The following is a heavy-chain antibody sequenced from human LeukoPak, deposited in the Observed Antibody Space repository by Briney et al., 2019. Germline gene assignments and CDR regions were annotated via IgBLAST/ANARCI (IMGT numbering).Heavy chain of an antibody. J-gene: IGHJ6*03. CDR3: AKDTDAYGGDMDV. Sequence: PGGSLRLSCAASGFTFGGYGMHWVRQAPGKGLEWVAVIWYDGSNKYYADSVKGRFTISRDNSKNTLYLQMNSLRAEDTAVYYCAKDTDAYGGDMDVWGKGTTVTVSS. V-gene: IGHV3-33*06. CDR2: IWYDGSNK. CDR1: GFTFGGYG. D-gene: IGHD3-16*01.